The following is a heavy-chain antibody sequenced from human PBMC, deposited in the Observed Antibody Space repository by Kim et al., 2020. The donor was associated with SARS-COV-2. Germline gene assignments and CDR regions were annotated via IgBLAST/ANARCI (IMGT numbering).Heavy chain of an antibody. J-gene: IGHJ6*02. CDR1: GDSVSSNSAA. CDR3: ARQTDKNHILTYNYYGLHV. CDR2: TYYRSKWYN. V-gene: IGHV6-1*01. D-gene: IGHD3-9*01. Sequence: SQTLSLTCAISGDSVSSNSAAWIWIRQSPSRGLEWLGMTYYRSKWYNHYAVSMRSRLTVNPDTSKNQVSLQLNSVTPEDTAVYYCARQTDKNHILTYNYYGLHVWGQGTTVTVSS.